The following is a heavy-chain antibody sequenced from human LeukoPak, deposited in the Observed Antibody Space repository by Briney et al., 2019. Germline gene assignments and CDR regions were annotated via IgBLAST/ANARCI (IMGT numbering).Heavy chain of an antibody. D-gene: IGHD3-10*01. V-gene: IGHV3-53*01. CDR1: GFTFSSNY. CDR3: ARDQATMIRNGFDV. J-gene: IGHJ6*02. Sequence: GGSLRLSCAASGFTFSSNYMNWVRQAPGKGLEWVSVIYGGGKTFYADSVKGRFTLSRDDSKNMLFFQMNSLRVEDTAVYYCARDQATMIRNGFDVWGQRTAVTVSS. CDR2: IYGGGKT.